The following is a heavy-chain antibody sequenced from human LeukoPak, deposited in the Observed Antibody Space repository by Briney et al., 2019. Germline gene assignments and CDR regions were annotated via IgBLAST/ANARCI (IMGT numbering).Heavy chain of an antibody. CDR3: ARGRITSVVVPAAIRSYYYGMDV. D-gene: IGHD2-2*01. J-gene: IGHJ6*02. CDR1: GYTFTSYD. V-gene: IGHV1-8*01. CDR2: MNPNSGNT. Sequence: ASVKVSCKASGYTFTSYDINWVRQATGQGLEWMGWMNPNSGNTGYAQKFQGRVTMTRNTSISTAYMELSSLRSEDTAVYYCARGRITSVVVPAAIRSYYYGMDVWGQGTTVTVSS.